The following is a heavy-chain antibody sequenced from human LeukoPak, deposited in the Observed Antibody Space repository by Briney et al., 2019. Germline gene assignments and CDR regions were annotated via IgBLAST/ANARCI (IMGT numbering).Heavy chain of an antibody. CDR2: VSNGADNT. Sequence: GGSLRLSCAASGFTFTDHTMAWVRQAPGKGLEWVSSVSNGADNTYYADSVKGRFTISRDNSRNTLYLQMDSLRAEDTAVYYCVREAGYCSPTGCSYTNWFDPGPGNPGHRLL. CDR1: GFTFTDHT. J-gene: IGHJ5*02. V-gene: IGHV3-23*01. D-gene: IGHD2-15*01. CDR3: VREAGYCSPTGCSYTNWFDP.